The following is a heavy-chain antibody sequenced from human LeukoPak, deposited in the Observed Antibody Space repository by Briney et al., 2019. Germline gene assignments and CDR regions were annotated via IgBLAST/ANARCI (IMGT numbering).Heavy chain of an antibody. CDR2: FSGSGGST. CDR3: AGRGSGSYFDY. Sequence: GGSLRLSCAASGFTFSSYGMSWVRQAPGKGLEWVSAFSGSGGSTYHADSVKGRFTISRDNSKNTLYLQMNSLRAEDTAVYYCAGRGSGSYFDYWGQGTLVTVSS. CDR1: GFTFSSYG. J-gene: IGHJ4*02. D-gene: IGHD3-10*01. V-gene: IGHV3-23*01.